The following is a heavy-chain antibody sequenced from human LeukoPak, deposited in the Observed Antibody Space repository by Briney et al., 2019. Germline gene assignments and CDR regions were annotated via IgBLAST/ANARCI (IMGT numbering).Heavy chain of an antibody. D-gene: IGHD3-9*01. Sequence: PGGSLRLSCAASGFAASGFTFSTFGMHWVRQAPGKGLEWVAFIRYDGSNKYYADSVKGRFTISRDNSKNTLYLQMNSLRAEDTAVYYCAKDRGYFDWLHALDYWGQGTLVTVSS. CDR2: IRYDGSNK. CDR3: AKDRGYFDWLHALDY. J-gene: IGHJ4*02. CDR1: GFTFSTFG. V-gene: IGHV3-30*02.